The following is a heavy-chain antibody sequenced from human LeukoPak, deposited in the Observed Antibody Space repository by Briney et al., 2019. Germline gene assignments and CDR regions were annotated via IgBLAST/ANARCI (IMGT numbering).Heavy chain of an antibody. CDR3: ARVMAARREDLNWFDP. Sequence: SETLSLTCTVSGGSISSSGSYWGWIPQPPGQGLEWIGSIYYSGNTYNPSLKSRVTISVDTSKNQFSLNLTSVTAADTAVYYCARVMAARREDLNWFDPWGQGTLVTVSS. CDR2: IYYSGNT. V-gene: IGHV4-39*07. CDR1: GGSISSSGSY. J-gene: IGHJ5*02. D-gene: IGHD6-6*01.